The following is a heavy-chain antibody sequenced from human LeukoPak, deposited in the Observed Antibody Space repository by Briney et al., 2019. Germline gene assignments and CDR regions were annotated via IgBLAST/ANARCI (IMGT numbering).Heavy chain of an antibody. V-gene: IGHV3-13*05. CDR2: IGAAGDP. CDR3: ARALSSGWYVFDY. CDR1: GFTFSSYD. J-gene: IGHJ4*02. D-gene: IGHD6-19*01. Sequence: PGGSLRLSCAASGFTFSSYDMHWVRQPTGKGLEWVSAIGAAGDPYYPGSVKGRFTISRENAKNSLYLQMNSLRAGDTAVYYCARALSSGWYVFDYWGQGTLVTVFS.